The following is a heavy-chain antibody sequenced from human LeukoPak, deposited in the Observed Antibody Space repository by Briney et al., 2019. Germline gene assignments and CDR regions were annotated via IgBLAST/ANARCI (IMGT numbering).Heavy chain of an antibody. CDR1: GGTFSSYA. V-gene: IGHV1-69*04. CDR3: ARTARDGYNYEDS. Sequence: ASVKVSCKASGGTFSSYAISWVRQAPGQGLEWMGRIIPILGIANYAQKFQGRVTITADKSTSTAYMELSSLRSEDTAVYYCARTARDGYNYEDSWGQGTLVTVSS. D-gene: IGHD5-24*01. CDR2: IIPILGIA. J-gene: IGHJ4*02.